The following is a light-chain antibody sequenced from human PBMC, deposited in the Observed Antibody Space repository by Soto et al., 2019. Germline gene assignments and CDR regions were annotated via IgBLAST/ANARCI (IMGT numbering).Light chain of an antibody. CDR2: GAS. J-gene: IGKJ5*01. Sequence: EIVMTQSPATLSVTRGERAALSCRASQSVSSNYLAWYQQKPGQAPRLLIYGASNRATGIPARFSGSRSGTDFTLTISSLEPEDFAVYFCQQRSEWPITFGQGTRLEIK. CDR3: QQRSEWPIT. CDR1: QSVSSNY. V-gene: IGKV3D-20*02.